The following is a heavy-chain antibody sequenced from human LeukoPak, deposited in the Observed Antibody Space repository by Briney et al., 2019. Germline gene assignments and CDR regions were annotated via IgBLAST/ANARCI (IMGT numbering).Heavy chain of an antibody. Sequence: GGSLRLSCAASGFTFSNYYMSWIRQAPGKGLEWVSYISSSGGTIYYADSVKGRFTISRDNAKNSLYLQINRLRAEDTAVYYCAGEGDNRNDDLTYWGQGTLVTVSS. J-gene: IGHJ4*02. CDR1: GFTFSNYY. V-gene: IGHV3-11*01. CDR3: AGEGDNRNDDLTY. D-gene: IGHD1-1*01. CDR2: ISSSGGTI.